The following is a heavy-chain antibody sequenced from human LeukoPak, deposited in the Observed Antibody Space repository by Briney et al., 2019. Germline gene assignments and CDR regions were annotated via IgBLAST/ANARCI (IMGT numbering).Heavy chain of an antibody. Sequence: GGSLILSGGALGFTFMSYGMSWVRQAPGKGLEWVSSISGSGGSTYYADSVQGRFSISRDNSKNTLYVQMNSLRAEDTAVYYCAKVFEGAILWGQGTLVTVSS. CDR3: AKVFEGAIL. CDR1: GFTFMSYG. D-gene: IGHD1-26*01. J-gene: IGHJ4*02. CDR2: ISGSGGST. V-gene: IGHV3-23*01.